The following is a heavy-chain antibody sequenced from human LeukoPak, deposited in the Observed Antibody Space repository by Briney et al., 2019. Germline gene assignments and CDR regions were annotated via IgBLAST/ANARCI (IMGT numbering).Heavy chain of an antibody. CDR1: GYTFTSYY. V-gene: IGHV1-2*02. Sequence: ASVTVSCKASGYTFTSYYIHWVRQVPGQGPDWMGYINPRNGATNYSQKFQGRLTMTRDTSISTAYMEVSSLKSDDTAVYYCARDPRDTGGSYDSWGQGTLLTVSS. CDR3: ARDPRDTGGSYDS. CDR2: INPRNGAT. D-gene: IGHD2-8*02. J-gene: IGHJ5*01.